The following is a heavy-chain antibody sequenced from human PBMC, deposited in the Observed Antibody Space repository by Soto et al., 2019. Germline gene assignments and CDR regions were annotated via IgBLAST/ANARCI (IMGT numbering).Heavy chain of an antibody. Sequence: ASVKVSCKASGYTFTSYAMHWVRQAPGQRLEWMGWINAGNGNTKYSQKFQGRVTITRDTSASTAYMELSSLRSEDTAVYYCARDREDTAMVEWYSFDYWGQGTLVPVSS. CDR2: INAGNGNT. CDR1: GYTFTSYA. CDR3: ARDREDTAMVEWYSFDY. J-gene: IGHJ4*02. V-gene: IGHV1-3*01. D-gene: IGHD5-18*01.